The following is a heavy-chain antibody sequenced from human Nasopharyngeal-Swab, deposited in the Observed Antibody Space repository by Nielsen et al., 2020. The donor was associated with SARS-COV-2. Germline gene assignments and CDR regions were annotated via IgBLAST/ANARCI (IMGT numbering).Heavy chain of an antibody. D-gene: IGHD6-13*01. V-gene: IGHV4-34*01. Sequence: SETLSLTCAVYGGSFSGYYWSWIRQPPGKGLEWIGEINHSGSTNYSPSLKSRVTISVDTSKNQFSLKLSSVTAADTAVYYCARGLLYSSSSPPYYYYYYMDVWGKGTTVTVSS. CDR2: INHSGST. J-gene: IGHJ6*03. CDR3: ARGLLYSSSSPPYYYYYYMDV. CDR1: GGSFSGYY.